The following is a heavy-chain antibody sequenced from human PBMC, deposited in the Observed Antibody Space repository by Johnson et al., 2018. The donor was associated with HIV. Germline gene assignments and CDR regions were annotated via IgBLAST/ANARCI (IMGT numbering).Heavy chain of an antibody. CDR1: GFTFEDFA. D-gene: IGHD3-3*01. V-gene: IGHV3-9*01. CDR2: INWNSDTI. J-gene: IGHJ3*02. CDR3: ASPPTGYDFWDGPTVFDI. Sequence: VQLVESGGGLVQPGRSLRLFCAASGFTFEDFAMHWVRQVPGKGLEWVSGINWNSDTIEYADSVRGRFTVPRDNTKNLVYVQMNSLRPEDTAVYYCASPPTGYDFWDGPTVFDIWGHGTKVSVFS.